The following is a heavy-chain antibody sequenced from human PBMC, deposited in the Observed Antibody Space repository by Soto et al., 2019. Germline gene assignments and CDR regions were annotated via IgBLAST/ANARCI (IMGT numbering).Heavy chain of an antibody. V-gene: IGHV4-31*03. D-gene: IGHD4-17*01. J-gene: IGHJ4*02. CDR3: ARSGDYGLCFDY. Sequence: QVQLQESGPGLVKPSQTLSLTCTVSGGSISSGGYYWSWIRQHPGKGLEWIGYIYYSGSTYYNPSLVGRVTISVDTSTNQFSLKLSSVTAAETAVYSWARSGDYGLCFDYWGQGTLVTVSS. CDR2: IYYSGST. CDR1: GGSISSGGYY.